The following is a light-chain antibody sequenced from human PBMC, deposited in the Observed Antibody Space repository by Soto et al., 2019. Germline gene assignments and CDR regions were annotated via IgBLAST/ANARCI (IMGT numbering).Light chain of an antibody. CDR3: QQYNNWPPIT. J-gene: IGKJ5*01. CDR2: GAS. CDR1: QSVRSS. Sequence: EIVLTQSPGTVSLSPCDRATLSCRSSQSVRSSVAWYQQKPGQAPRLLFYGASTRATGIPARFSGSGSGTEFTLTISSLQSEDVAVYYCQQYNNWPPITFGQGTRLE. V-gene: IGKV3-15*01.